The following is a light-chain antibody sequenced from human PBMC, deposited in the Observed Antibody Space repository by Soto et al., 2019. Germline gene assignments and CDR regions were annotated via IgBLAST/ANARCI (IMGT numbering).Light chain of an antibody. CDR2: EVS. V-gene: IGLV2-14*01. Sequence: QSALTQPASVSGSPGQSVTIPCTGSSSDVGVYNFVFWYQQHPAKAPKLMIYEVSNRPSGVSNHFSGSKSDNTASLTISGLQPEDEADYYYSSYTTSSTCGVFGGGTKLTVL. CDR1: SSDVGVYNF. J-gene: IGLJ2*01. CDR3: SSYTTSSTCGV.